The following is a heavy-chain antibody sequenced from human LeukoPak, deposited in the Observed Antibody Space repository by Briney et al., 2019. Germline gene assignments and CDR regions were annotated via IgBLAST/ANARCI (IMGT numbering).Heavy chain of an antibody. Sequence: SETLSLTCAVYGWSFSVYYWSWIRQPPGKGLEWIGEIKHSGSTNYNPSLKSRVTISVDTSNNQFSLKLSSVTAADTAVYYCARGVGIQLWIYWGQGTLVTVSS. CDR2: IKHSGST. CDR1: GWSFSVYY. J-gene: IGHJ4*02. V-gene: IGHV4-34*01. CDR3: ARGVGIQLWIY. D-gene: IGHD5-18*01.